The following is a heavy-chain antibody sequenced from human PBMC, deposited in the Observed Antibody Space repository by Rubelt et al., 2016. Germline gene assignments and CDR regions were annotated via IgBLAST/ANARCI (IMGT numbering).Heavy chain of an antibody. D-gene: IGHD3-22*01. CDR1: GGSISSSSYY. V-gene: IGHV4-39*01. CDR2: IYYSGST. Sequence: QLQESGPGLVKPSETLSLTCTVSGGSISSSSYYWGWIRQPPGKGLEWIGSIYYSGSTYYNPSLKSRVTISVDTSKNQFSLKLSSVTAADTAVYYCARRQRIYYYDSSGTFDYWGQGTLVTVSS. J-gene: IGHJ4*02. CDR3: ARRQRIYYYDSSGTFDY.